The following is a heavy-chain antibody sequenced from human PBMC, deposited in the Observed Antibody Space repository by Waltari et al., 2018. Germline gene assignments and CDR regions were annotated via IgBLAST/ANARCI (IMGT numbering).Heavy chain of an antibody. V-gene: IGHV3-30*01. CDR3: ARDGFSGSGGFDY. J-gene: IGHJ4*02. D-gene: IGHD6-19*01. Sequence: QVQLVESGGGVVQPGRSLRLSCAASGFTFSSYAMHWVRRAPGKGLEWVAVISYDGSNKYYADSVKGRFTISRDNSKNTLYLQMNSLRAEDTSVYYCARDGFSGSGGFDYWGQGTLVTVSS. CDR2: ISYDGSNK. CDR1: GFTFSSYA.